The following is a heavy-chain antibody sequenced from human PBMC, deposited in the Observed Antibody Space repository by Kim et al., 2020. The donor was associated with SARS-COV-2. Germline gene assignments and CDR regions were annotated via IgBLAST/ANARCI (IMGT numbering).Heavy chain of an antibody. CDR3: ARGGGYSGYDDFDY. CDR1: GYTFTSYA. Sequence: ASVKVSCKASGYTFTSYAMHWVRQAPGQRLEWMGWINAGNGNTKYSQKFQGRVTITGDTSASTAYMELSSLRSEDTAVYYCARGGGYSGYDDFDYWGQGTLVTVSS. V-gene: IGHV1-3*01. CDR2: INAGNGNT. J-gene: IGHJ4*02. D-gene: IGHD5-12*01.